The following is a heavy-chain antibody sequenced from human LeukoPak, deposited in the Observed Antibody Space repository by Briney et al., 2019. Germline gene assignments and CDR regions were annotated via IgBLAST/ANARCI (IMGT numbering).Heavy chain of an antibody. CDR1: GFIVSGNY. J-gene: IGHJ3*02. Sequence: PGGSLRLSCAASGFIVSGNYMSWVRQAPGKGLEWVSVIYSGGSTYYADSVKGRFTISRDNSKNTLYLQMNSLRAEDTAVYYCARDLVRGVIVDAFDIWGQGTMVTVSS. V-gene: IGHV3-66*01. D-gene: IGHD3-10*01. CDR3: ARDLVRGVIVDAFDI. CDR2: IYSGGST.